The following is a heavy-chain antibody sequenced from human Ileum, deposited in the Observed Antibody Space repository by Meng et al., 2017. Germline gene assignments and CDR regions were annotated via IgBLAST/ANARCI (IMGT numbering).Heavy chain of an antibody. CDR3: ARGDPTTPNWLDP. CDR2: IYTGNGNT. CDR1: GSTFVAYA. J-gene: IGHJ5*02. D-gene: IGHD1-26*01. Sequence: QVQLVQSGAEVKKPGASVRISCATSGSTFVAYAMHWVRQAPGQRLEWMGWIYTGNGNTKYSQKFQDRVTFTRDTSATTVYMELTSLTSEDTAVYYCARGDPTTPNWLDPWGQGSLVTVSS. V-gene: IGHV1-3*04.